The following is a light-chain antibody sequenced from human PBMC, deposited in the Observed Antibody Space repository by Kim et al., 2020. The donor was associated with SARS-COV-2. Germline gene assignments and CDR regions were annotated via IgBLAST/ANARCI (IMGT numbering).Light chain of an antibody. J-gene: IGLJ1*01. CDR2: DVS. CDR3: SSYTSSSTYV. CDR1: SSDVGGYNS. Sequence: QSALTQPASVSGSPGQSITISCTGTSSDVGGYNSVSWYQQHPGKAPKLMIYDVSKRPSGVSNRFSGSKSGNKASLTISGLQAEDEADYYCSSYTSSSTYVFGTGTKVTVL. V-gene: IGLV2-14*01.